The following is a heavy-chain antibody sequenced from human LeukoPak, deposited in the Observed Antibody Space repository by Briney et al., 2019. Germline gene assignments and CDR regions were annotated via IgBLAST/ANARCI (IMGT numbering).Heavy chain of an antibody. V-gene: IGHV3-73*01. D-gene: IGHD1-26*01. CDR1: GFSFSGSA. CDR2: IRSKPNGYAT. Sequence: GGSLRLSCAASGFSFSGSAIHWVRQASGKGLEWVGRIRSKPNGYATAYAASVKGRFTISRDNSKNTLYLQMNSLRAEDTAVYYCAKDVIVGATRGDYFDYWGQGTLVTVSS. J-gene: IGHJ4*02. CDR3: AKDVIVGATRGDYFDY.